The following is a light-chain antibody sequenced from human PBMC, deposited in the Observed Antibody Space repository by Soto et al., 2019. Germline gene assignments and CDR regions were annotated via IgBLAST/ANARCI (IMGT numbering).Light chain of an antibody. V-gene: IGLV1-44*01. J-gene: IGLJ3*02. CDR1: SSNIGSNS. CDR3: ASWDNSLNGLV. CDR2: DNH. Sequence: QSVLTQPPSASGTPGQRVTISCSGSSSNIGSNSVNWYQQLPGTAPNVVIYDNHKRPSGVPDRFSGAKSGASAALGISGLQPEDEADYYCASWDNSLNGLVFGGGTKVTVL.